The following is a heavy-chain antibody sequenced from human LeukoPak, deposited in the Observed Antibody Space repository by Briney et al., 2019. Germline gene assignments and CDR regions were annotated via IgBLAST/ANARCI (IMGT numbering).Heavy chain of an antibody. V-gene: IGHV3-7*01. D-gene: IGHD2-21*02. CDR1: GFTFSSYW. CDR3: ARAHPLPRTVTAKYYYYYGMDV. Sequence: GGSLRLSCAASGFTFSSYWMSWVRQAPGKGLEWVANIKQDGSEKYYVDSVKGRFTISRDNAKNSLYLQMNSLRAEDTAVYYCARAHPLPRTVTAKYYYYYGMDVWGQGTTVTVSS. J-gene: IGHJ6*02. CDR2: IKQDGSEK.